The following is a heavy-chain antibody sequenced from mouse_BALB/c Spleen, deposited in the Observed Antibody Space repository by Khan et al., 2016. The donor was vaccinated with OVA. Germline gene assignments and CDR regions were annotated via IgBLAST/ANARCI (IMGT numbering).Heavy chain of an antibody. CDR1: GFSLTSYG. D-gene: IGHD2-1*01. CDR2: IWTGGST. Sequence: QVQLKESGPGLVAPSQSLSITCTVSGFSLTSYGVHWVRQPPGKGLEWLGVIWTGGSTNYNSALMSRLSISKDNSKSQVFLKMNSLQTDDTAMYYCARYYGNYGWYFAVWGAGTTVTVSS. J-gene: IGHJ1*01. V-gene: IGHV2-9*02. CDR3: ARYYGNYGWYFAV.